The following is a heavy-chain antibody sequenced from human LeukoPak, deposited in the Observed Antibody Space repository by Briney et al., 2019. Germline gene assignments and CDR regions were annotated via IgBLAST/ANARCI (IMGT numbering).Heavy chain of an antibody. D-gene: IGHD3-10*01. J-gene: IGHJ4*02. V-gene: IGHV3-48*04. CDR2: ISSSGSTI. CDR1: GFIFTSYS. CDR3: ARDGSGSGNYYNVAGFDY. Sequence: GGSLRLSCETYGFIFTSYSMNWVRQAPGKGLEWVSYISSSGSTIYYANSVKGRFTISRDNAKNSLYLQMNSLRAEDTAVYYCARDGSGSGNYYNVAGFDYWGQGTLVTVSS.